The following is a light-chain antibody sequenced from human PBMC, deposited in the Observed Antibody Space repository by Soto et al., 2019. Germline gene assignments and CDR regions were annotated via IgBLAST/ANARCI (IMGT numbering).Light chain of an antibody. J-gene: IGKJ5*01. Sequence: EIVRTRSPGTLSLSPGERATLSGRASQRVSSTYLAGYQHQPGQAPRLLIYGASSRATGIPDRFSGSGSGTDFTRTISTLEHEDSAVYYCNQDWSSPSFTCGQGTLLEIK. CDR1: QRVSSTY. CDR2: GAS. V-gene: IGKV3-20*01. CDR3: NQDWSSPSFT.